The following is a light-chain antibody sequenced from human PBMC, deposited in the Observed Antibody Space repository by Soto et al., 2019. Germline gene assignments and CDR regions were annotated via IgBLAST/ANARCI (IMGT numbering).Light chain of an antibody. CDR3: EAWDDSLNGPV. J-gene: IGLJ3*02. Sequence: QSALAQPPSAAGTQDQKITISCSGSTSEIGSNTVNWYQQVPGTAPKLLIYANNQRPSGVPDRFSGSKSGTSASLAISGLQSEDEADYYCEAWDDSLNGPVFGGGTKVTVL. CDR2: ANN. CDR1: TSEIGSNT. V-gene: IGLV1-44*01.